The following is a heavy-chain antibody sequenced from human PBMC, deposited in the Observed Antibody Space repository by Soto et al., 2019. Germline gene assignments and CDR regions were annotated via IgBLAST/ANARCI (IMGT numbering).Heavy chain of an antibody. Sequence: GGSLRLSCAASGFTFSSYAMGWVRQAPGKGLEWVSAISGSGGSTYYADSVKGRFTISRDNSKNTLFLQMNSLRAEDTAVYSCAKNTNFYYMDVWGKGTTVTVSS. CDR3: AKNTNFYYMDV. CDR2: ISGSGGST. V-gene: IGHV3-23*01. CDR1: GFTFSSYA. D-gene: IGHD1-26*01. J-gene: IGHJ6*03.